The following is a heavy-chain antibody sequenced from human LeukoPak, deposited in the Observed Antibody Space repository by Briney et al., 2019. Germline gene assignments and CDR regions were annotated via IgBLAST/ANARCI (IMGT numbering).Heavy chain of an antibody. CDR1: GFTFGLYA. CDR3: ARDQGDAGTRIKRDGHYMDV. D-gene: IGHD1-1*01. Sequence: GGSLRLSCAASGFTFGLYAMHWVRQAPGKGLEWVAVISYDGRHQYYADSVEGRLTISRDSSRSTVDLQMNSLRGEDTALYYCARDQGDAGTRIKRDGHYMDVWGKGTTVTVSS. J-gene: IGHJ6*03. V-gene: IGHV3-30*01. CDR2: ISYDGRHQ.